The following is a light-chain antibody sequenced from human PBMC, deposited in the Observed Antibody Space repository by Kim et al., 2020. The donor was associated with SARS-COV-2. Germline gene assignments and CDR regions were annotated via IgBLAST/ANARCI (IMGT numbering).Light chain of an antibody. Sequence: SVSPGQTATITCSGDELGEMYVSWFQQKPGQSPLLVIYQDTKRPSGIPERFSGSNTGNTATLTISGTQAMDEADYHCQAWDSSTVVFGGGTRLTVL. CDR2: QDT. CDR3: QAWDSSTVV. J-gene: IGLJ3*02. V-gene: IGLV3-1*01. CDR1: ELGEMY.